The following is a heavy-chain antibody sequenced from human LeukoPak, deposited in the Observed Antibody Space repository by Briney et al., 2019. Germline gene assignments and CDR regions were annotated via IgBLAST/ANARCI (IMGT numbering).Heavy chain of an antibody. Sequence: SETLSLTCTVSGGSISSYYWSWIRQPPGKGLEWIGYIYYSGSTNYNPSLKSRVTISVDTSKNQFSLKLSSVTAADTAVYYCAREMSGHDAFDIWGQGTMVTVSS. D-gene: IGHD6-25*01. CDR3: AREMSGHDAFDI. J-gene: IGHJ3*02. CDR2: IYYSGST. V-gene: IGHV4-59*01. CDR1: GGSISSYY.